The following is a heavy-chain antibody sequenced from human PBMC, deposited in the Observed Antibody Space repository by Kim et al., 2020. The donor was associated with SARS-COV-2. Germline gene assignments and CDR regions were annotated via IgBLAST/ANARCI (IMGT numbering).Heavy chain of an antibody. D-gene: IGHD2-15*01. CDR2: IVVGSGNT. V-gene: IGHV1-58*01. Sequence: SVKVSCKASGFTFTSSAVQWVRQARGQRLEWIGWIVVGSGNTNYAQKFQERVTITRDMSTSTAYMELSSLRSEDTAVYYCAATTVVNESPDYWGQGTLVTVSS. CDR3: AATTVVNESPDY. J-gene: IGHJ4*02. CDR1: GFTFTSSA.